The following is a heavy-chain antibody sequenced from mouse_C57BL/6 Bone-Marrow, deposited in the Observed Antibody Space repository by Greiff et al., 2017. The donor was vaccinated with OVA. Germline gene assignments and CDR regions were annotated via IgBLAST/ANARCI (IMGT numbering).Heavy chain of an antibody. CDR2: ISDGGSYT. CDR3: AREGDSSGY. CDR1: GFTFSSYA. J-gene: IGHJ2*01. D-gene: IGHD3-2*02. Sequence: EVQLVESGGGLVKPGGSLKLSCAASGFTFSSYAMSWVRQTPEKRLEWVATISDGGSYTYYPDNVKGRFTISRENAKNNLYLQMSHLKSEDTAMYYCAREGDSSGYWGQGTTLTVSS. V-gene: IGHV5-4*01.